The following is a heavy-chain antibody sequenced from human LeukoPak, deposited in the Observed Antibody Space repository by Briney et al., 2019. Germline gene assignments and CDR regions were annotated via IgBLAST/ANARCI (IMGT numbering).Heavy chain of an antibody. D-gene: IGHD3-22*01. Sequence: SETLSLTCAVYGGSFSGYYWSWIRQPPGKGLEWIGVINHGGSTNYNPSLKSRVTISVDTSKNQFSLKLSSVTAADTAVYYCARVKYSSGYYYYYYGMDVWGQGTTVTVSS. CDR1: GGSFSGYY. CDR3: ARVKYSSGYYYYYYGMDV. CDR2: INHGGST. V-gene: IGHV4-34*01. J-gene: IGHJ6*02.